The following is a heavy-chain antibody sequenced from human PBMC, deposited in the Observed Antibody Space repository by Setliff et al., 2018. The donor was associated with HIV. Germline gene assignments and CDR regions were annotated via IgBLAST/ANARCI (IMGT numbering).Heavy chain of an antibody. Sequence: LRLSCAASGFTFSDHYMNWVRQAPGKGLEWVSHISSSGGTIHYADSLKGRFTISRDNAKNSLYLQMNSLGAEDTAVYYCARDPPWNYDSSGYPYYFDYWGQGTLVTVSS. CDR2: ISSSGGTI. CDR1: GFTFSDHY. J-gene: IGHJ4*02. CDR3: ARDPPWNYDSSGYPYYFDY. V-gene: IGHV3-11*04. D-gene: IGHD3-22*01.